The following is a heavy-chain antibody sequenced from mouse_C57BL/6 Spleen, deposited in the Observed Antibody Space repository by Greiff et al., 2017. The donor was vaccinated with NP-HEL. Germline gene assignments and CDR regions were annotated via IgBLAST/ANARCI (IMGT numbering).Heavy chain of an antibody. CDR3: ARGSSWYFDV. CDR1: GYSFTGYF. J-gene: IGHJ1*03. Sequence: EVKLMESGPELVKPGDSVKISCKASGYSFTGYFMNWVMQSHGKSLEWIGRINPYNGDTFYNQKFKGKATLTVDKSSSTAHMELRSLTSEDSAVYYCARGSSWYFDVWGTGTTVTVSS. CDR2: INPYNGDT. V-gene: IGHV1-20*01. D-gene: IGHD1-1*01.